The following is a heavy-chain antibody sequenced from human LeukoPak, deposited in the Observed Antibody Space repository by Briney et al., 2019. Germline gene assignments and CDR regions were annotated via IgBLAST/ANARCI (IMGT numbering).Heavy chain of an antibody. V-gene: IGHV4-39*01. CDR3: AEWSGGY. CDR1: GGSISSSSYH. Sequence: SETLSLTCTVSGGSISSSSYHWGWIRQPPGKGLEWIGSIYYSGSTYYNPSLKSRVTISVDTSKNQFSLKLSSVTAADTAVYYCAEWSGGYWGQGTLVTVSS. D-gene: IGHD3-3*01. J-gene: IGHJ4*02. CDR2: IYYSGST.